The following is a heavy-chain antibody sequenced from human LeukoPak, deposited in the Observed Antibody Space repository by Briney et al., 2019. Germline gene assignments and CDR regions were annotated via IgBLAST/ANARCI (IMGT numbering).Heavy chain of an antibody. CDR1: GGSITSYY. Sequence: SETLSLTCTVSGGSITSYYWSWLRQPPGKGLEWIGSIYYSGSTYYNPSLKSRVTISVDTSKNQFSLKLSSVTAADTAVYYCAREGGYYFGYWGQGTLVTVSS. J-gene: IGHJ4*02. CDR2: IYYSGST. CDR3: AREGGYYFGY. V-gene: IGHV4-39*07. D-gene: IGHD3-3*01.